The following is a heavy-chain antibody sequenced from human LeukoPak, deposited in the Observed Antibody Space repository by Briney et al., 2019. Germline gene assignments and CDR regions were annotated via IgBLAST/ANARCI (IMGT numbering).Heavy chain of an antibody. CDR1: GGSISSSSSY. CDR2: IFHSGRT. V-gene: IGHV4-39*01. Sequence: PSETLSLTCTVSGGSISSSSSYWGWIRQPPGKGLEWIGHIFHSGRTSYNPSLKNRVTMSVDTSKNQFSLKLSSVTAADTAVYYCARHLEYYYDSTGWFDPWGQGTLVTVSS. J-gene: IGHJ5*02. D-gene: IGHD3-22*01. CDR3: ARHLEYYYDSTGWFDP.